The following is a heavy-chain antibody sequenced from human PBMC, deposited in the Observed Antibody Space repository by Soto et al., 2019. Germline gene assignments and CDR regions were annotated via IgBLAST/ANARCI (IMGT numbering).Heavy chain of an antibody. Sequence: GGSLRLSCAASGFTFSSYSMNWVRQARGKGLEWVSYISSSSSTIYYADSVKGRFTISRDNSKNTLYLQMNSLRAEDTAVYYCARDRDIVVVERGYGMDVWGQGTTVTVSS. D-gene: IGHD2-15*01. CDR3: ARDRDIVVVERGYGMDV. V-gene: IGHV3-48*01. J-gene: IGHJ6*02. CDR2: ISSSSSTI. CDR1: GFTFSSYS.